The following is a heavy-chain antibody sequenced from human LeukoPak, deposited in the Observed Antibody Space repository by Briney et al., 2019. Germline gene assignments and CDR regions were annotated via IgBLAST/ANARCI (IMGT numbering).Heavy chain of an antibody. CDR1: GYTFTGYY. V-gene: IGHV1-2*02. CDR2: INPNSGGT. D-gene: IGHD1-26*01. CDR3: ARDQFIGSGEGSLNYMDV. J-gene: IGHJ6*03. Sequence: ASVKVSCKASGYTFTGYYMHWVRQAPGQGLEWMGWINPNSGGTNYAQKFQGRVTMTRDTSISTAYMELSRLISNDTAVYYCARDQFIGSGEGSLNYMDVWGKGTTVTISS.